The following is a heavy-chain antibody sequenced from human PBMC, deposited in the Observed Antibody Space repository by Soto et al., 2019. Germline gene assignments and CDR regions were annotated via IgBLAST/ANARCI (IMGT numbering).Heavy chain of an antibody. CDR1: GGSISSSSYY. V-gene: IGHV4-39*01. CDR2: IYYSGST. J-gene: IGHJ4*02. Sequence: SETLSLTCTVSGGSISSSSYYWGWIRQPPGKGLEWIGSIYYSGSTYYNPSLKSRVTISVDTSKNQFSLKLSSVTAADTAVYYCARLGYSSLSGVDYWGQGTLVTVSS. D-gene: IGHD6-6*01. CDR3: ARLGYSSLSGVDY.